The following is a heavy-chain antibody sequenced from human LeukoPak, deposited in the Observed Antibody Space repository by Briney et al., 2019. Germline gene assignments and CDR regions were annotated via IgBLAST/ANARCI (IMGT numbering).Heavy chain of an antibody. Sequence: ASVKVSCKVSGYTLTELSMHWVRQAPGKGLEWMGGFDPEDGETIYAQKFQGRVTMTEDTSTDTAYMELSSLRSEDTAVYYCATAPYSSGPPDYWGQGTLATVSS. CDR2: FDPEDGET. J-gene: IGHJ4*02. CDR1: GYTLTELS. V-gene: IGHV1-24*01. D-gene: IGHD6-19*01. CDR3: ATAPYSSGPPDY.